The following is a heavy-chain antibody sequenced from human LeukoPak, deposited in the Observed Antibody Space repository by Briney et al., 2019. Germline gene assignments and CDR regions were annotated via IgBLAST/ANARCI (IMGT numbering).Heavy chain of an antibody. D-gene: IGHD4-23*01. CDR3: AKTLRWYDY. CDR2: ISGGGGGT. J-gene: IGHJ4*02. CDR1: GFTFITYS. Sequence: GGSLRLSCAASGFTFITYSMNWVRQAPGKGLEWVSAISGGGGGTCYADSVKGRFTISRDNSKNTLYLQMDSLRAEDTAVYYCAKTLRWYDYWGQGTLVTVSS. V-gene: IGHV3-23*01.